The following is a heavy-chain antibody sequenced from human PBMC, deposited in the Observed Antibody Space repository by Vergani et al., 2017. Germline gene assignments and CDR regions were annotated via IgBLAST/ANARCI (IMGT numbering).Heavy chain of an antibody. CDR2: IYYSGST. Sequence: QVQLQESGPGLVKPSETLSLTCTVSGGSVSSGSYYWSWIRQPAGKGLEWIGYIYYSGSTNYNPSLKSRVTISVDTSKNQFSLKLSSVTAADTAVYYWARDRRGVVTPIHYYSYMDVWGKGTTVTVSS. J-gene: IGHJ6*03. CDR1: GGSVSSGSYY. V-gene: IGHV4-61*10. D-gene: IGHD4-23*01. CDR3: ARDRRGVVTPIHYYSYMDV.